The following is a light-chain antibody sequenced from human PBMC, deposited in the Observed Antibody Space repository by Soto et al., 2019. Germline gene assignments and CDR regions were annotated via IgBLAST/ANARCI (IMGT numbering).Light chain of an antibody. V-gene: IGKV3-11*01. J-gene: IGKJ5*01. Sequence: EIVLTQSPATLSLSPGERATLSCRTSQTIRGLLNWYQQRPGQAPRRLIYDTSNRPTDIPARFSGSGSGTDVILTISSLDPEDFGVYYCQQRHNWPITFGQGTRLDIK. CDR2: DTS. CDR3: QQRHNWPIT. CDR1: QTIRGL.